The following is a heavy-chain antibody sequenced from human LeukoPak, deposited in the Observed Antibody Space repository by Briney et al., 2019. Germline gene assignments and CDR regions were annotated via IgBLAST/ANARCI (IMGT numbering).Heavy chain of an antibody. CDR3: AKDPNPFYDFWSGYK. CDR2: IGGRNDRT. CDR1: GFTFTGHT. J-gene: IGHJ4*02. Sequence: GGSLRLSCAASGFTFTGHTMTWLRQAPGKGLEWVSIIGGRNDRTYYADSVKGRFTISRDNSKNTLYLQMNSLRGEDTAVYYCAKDPNPFYDFWSGYKWGQGTLVTVSS. D-gene: IGHD3-3*01. V-gene: IGHV3-23*01.